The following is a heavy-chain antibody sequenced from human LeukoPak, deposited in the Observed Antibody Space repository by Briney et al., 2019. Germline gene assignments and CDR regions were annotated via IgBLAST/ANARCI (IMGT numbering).Heavy chain of an antibody. CDR3: ARIPQNYISSRPAPFDY. J-gene: IGHJ4*02. Sequence: PSETLSLTCTVSGGSISSYYWSWIRQPPGKGLEWIGYIYYSGSTNYNPSLKSRVTISVDTSKNQFSLKLSSVTAADTAVYYCARIPQNYISSRPAPFDYWGQGTLVTVSS. CDR1: GGSISSYY. CDR2: IYYSGST. V-gene: IGHV4-59*12. D-gene: IGHD1-7*01.